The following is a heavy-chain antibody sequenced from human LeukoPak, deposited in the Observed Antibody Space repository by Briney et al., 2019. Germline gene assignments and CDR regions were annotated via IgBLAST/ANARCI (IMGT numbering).Heavy chain of an antibody. Sequence: GGSLRLSCAAPGVTVGTNSMSWARQSPGKGLEWVSVIYSGGSTYNADSVNGRFTVSRDNSRKTLFLQMNNLRAEDTALYFCASAREYCGSAECYEYFQHWGQGTLVIVSS. CDR2: IYSGGST. D-gene: IGHD2-21*01. J-gene: IGHJ1*01. CDR1: GVTVGTNS. CDR3: ASAREYCGSAECYEYFQH. V-gene: IGHV3-53*01.